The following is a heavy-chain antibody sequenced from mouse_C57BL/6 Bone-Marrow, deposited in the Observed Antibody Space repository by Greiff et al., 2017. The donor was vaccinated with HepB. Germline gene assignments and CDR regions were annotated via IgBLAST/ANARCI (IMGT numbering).Heavy chain of an antibody. V-gene: IGHV1-5*01. D-gene: IGHD2-5*01. CDR1: GYTFTSYW. CDR2: IYPGNSDT. CDR3: TVYYSNYDAMDY. J-gene: IGHJ4*01. Sequence: EVKVEESGTVLARPGASVKMSCKTSGYTFTSYWMHWVKQRPGQGLEWIGAIYPGNSDTSYNQKFKGKAKLTAVTSASTAYMELSSLTNEDSAVYYCTVYYSNYDAMDYWGQGTSVTVSS.